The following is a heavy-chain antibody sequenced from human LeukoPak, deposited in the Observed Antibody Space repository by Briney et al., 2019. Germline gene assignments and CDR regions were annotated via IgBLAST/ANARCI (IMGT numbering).Heavy chain of an antibody. J-gene: IGHJ5*02. D-gene: IGHD4-23*01. CDR1: GGSISSYY. Sequence: SETLSLTCSVSGGSISSYYWSWIRQPPGKGLEWIGYIYYGGRTKYNPSLKSRVTISVDTSKNQFSLKMSSVTAADTAVYYCASDYGANSALDPWGQGTLVTVSS. CDR2: IYYGGRT. CDR3: ASDYGANSALDP. V-gene: IGHV4-59*01.